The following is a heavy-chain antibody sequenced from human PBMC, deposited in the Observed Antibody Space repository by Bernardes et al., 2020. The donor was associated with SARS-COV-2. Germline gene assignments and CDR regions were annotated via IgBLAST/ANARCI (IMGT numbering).Heavy chain of an antibody. V-gene: IGHV3-66*01. CDR2: THSGGDT. J-gene: IGHJ4*02. CDR1: GFTVSSDY. D-gene: IGHD3-16*01. CDR3: ASVSWESGTYPHDY. Sequence: SLRPSCAATGFTVSSDYMSWARQAPGKGLEWVSITHSGGDTFYAESVQSRFTISRDSSKNTLYLQMNSLRADDTAVYYCASVSWESGTYPHDYWGQGTLVTVSS.